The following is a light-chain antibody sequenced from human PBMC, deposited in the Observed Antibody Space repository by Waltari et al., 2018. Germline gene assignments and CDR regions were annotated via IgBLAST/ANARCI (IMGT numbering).Light chain of an antibody. J-gene: IGLJ2*01. CDR1: SSDVGYNY. CDR2: DVS. CDR3: SSYITSSTL. Sequence: QSALTQPASVSGSPGQSITLPCTGTSSDVGYNYVSWYQQFPGKAPKLVIYDVSHRPSGVSNRFSGSKSGNTASLTISGLQAEDEADYLCSSYITSSTLFGGGTKLTVL. V-gene: IGLV2-14*01.